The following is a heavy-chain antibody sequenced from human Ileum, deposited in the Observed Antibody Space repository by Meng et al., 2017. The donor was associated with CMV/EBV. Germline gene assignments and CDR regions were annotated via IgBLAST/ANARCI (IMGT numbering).Heavy chain of an antibody. CDR2: IDGSGSFT. D-gene: IGHD1-26*01. CDR1: GFTCRNYA. V-gene: IGHV3-23*01. Sequence: SGFTCRNYAMSWVRQAPGRGLEWGSGIDGSGSFTKYADSVKGRFTISRDNSKSTLDLQMNSLRAEDTALYYCAKALPSSGTYLFYFDYWGQGTLVTVSS. J-gene: IGHJ4*02. CDR3: AKALPSSGTYLFYFDY.